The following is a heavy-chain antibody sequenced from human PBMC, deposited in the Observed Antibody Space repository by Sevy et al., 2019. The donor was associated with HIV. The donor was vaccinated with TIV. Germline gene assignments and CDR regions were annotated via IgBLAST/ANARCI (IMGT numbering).Heavy chain of an antibody. CDR1: GFTFSSYE. D-gene: IGHD4-17*01. J-gene: IGHJ3*02. CDR3: AGDRMGDYETENAFDI. CDR2: ISSSGSTI. Sequence: GGSLRLSCAASGFTFSSYEMNWVRQAPGKGLEWVSYISSSGSTIYYADSVKGRFTISRDNAKNSLYLQMNSLRAEDTVVYYGAGDRMGDYETENAFDIWGQGTMVTVSS. V-gene: IGHV3-48*03.